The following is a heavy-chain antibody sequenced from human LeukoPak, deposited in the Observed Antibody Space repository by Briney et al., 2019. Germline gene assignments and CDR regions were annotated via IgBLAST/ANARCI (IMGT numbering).Heavy chain of an antibody. CDR2: IYYSGST. CDR1: GVSVSSSSYY. V-gene: IGHV4-39*07. Sequence: SETLSLTCTVSGVSVSSSSYYWGWIRQPPGKGLEWIGTIYYSGSTYYNPSLKSRVTISVDKSKNQFSLKLSSVTAADTAVYYCGVKGPVGAFDIWGQGTMVTVSS. CDR3: GVKGPVGAFDI. J-gene: IGHJ3*02. D-gene: IGHD3-22*01.